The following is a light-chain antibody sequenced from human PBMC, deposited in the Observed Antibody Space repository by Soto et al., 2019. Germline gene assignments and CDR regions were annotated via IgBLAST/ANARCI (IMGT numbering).Light chain of an antibody. J-gene: IGLJ2*01. Sequence: QSALTQPASVSGSPGQSITISCTGTSSDVGGYNYVSWYQQHPGKAPKLMIYDVSNRPSGVSNRFSGSKSSNTASLTISGLQAEDEADYYCSSYTSSSPVVFGGGTQLTVL. V-gene: IGLV2-14*01. CDR2: DVS. CDR3: SSYTSSSPVV. CDR1: SSDVGGYNY.